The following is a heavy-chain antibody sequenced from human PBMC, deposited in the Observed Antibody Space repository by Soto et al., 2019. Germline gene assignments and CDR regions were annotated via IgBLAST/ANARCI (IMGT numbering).Heavy chain of an antibody. CDR2: ISSSGSTI. CDR1: GFTFSSYE. Sequence: GGSLRLSCAASGFTFSSYEMNWVRQAPGKWLEWVSYISSSGSTIYYADSVKGRFTISRDNAKNSLYLQMNSLRAEDTAVYYCARGLPAAPYYYYGMDVWGQGTTVTVSS. J-gene: IGHJ6*02. CDR3: ARGLPAAPYYYYGMDV. D-gene: IGHD2-2*01. V-gene: IGHV3-48*03.